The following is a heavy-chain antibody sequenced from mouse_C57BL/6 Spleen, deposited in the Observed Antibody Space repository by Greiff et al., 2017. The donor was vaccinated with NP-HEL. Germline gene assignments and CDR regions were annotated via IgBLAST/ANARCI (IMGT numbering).Heavy chain of an antibody. J-gene: IGHJ2*01. CDR3: AGDGSYFDY. V-gene: IGHV1-82*01. CDR1: GYAFSSSW. Sequence: VKLMESGPELVKPGASVKISCKASGYAFSSSWMNWVKQRPGKGLEWIGRIYPGDGDTNYNGKFKGKATLTADKSSSTAYMQLSSLTSEDSAVYFCAGDGSYFDYWGQGTTLTVSS. D-gene: IGHD2-3*01. CDR2: IYPGDGDT.